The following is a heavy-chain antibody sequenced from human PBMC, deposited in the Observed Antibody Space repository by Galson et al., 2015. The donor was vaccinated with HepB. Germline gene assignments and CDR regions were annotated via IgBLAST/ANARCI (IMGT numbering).Heavy chain of an antibody. CDR1: GFTFSSYG. CDR3: AKDEYIAVAGGDFDY. CDR2: ISYDGSNK. D-gene: IGHD6-19*01. J-gene: IGHJ4*02. V-gene: IGHV3-30*18. Sequence: LRLSCAASGFTFSSYGMHWVRQAPGKGLEWVAVISYDGSNKYYADSVKGRFTISRDNSKNTLYLQMNSLRAEDTAVYYCAKDEYIAVAGGDFDYWGQGTLVTVSS.